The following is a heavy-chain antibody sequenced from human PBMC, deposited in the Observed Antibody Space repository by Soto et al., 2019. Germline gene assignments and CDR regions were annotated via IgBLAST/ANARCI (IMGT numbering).Heavy chain of an antibody. D-gene: IGHD1-1*01. V-gene: IGHV1-46*01. CDR3: ATQTGTHHYYGYMDV. Sequence: QVQLVQSGAEVKKPGASVKVSCKASGYTFTSYYMHWVRQAPGQGLEWMGIINPSGGSTSYAQKFQGIVTMTRDTSTSTVYMELSSLRSEDTAVYYCATQTGTHHYYGYMDVWGKGTTVTVSS. J-gene: IGHJ6*03. CDR1: GYTFTSYY. CDR2: INPSGGST.